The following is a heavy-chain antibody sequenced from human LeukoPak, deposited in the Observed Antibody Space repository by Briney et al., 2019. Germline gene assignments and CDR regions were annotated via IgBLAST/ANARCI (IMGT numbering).Heavy chain of an antibody. J-gene: IGHJ4*02. CDR3: ARIPFGYSSSFFDY. CDR1: GGSFSGNY. V-gene: IGHV4-34*01. Sequence: KPSETLSLTCGVYGGSFSGNYWSWIRQPPGKGLEWIGQINHSGGTNYNPSLKSRVTISVDTSKNQFSLKLNSVTAADTAVYYCARIPFGYSSSFFDYWGQGTLVTVSS. CDR2: INHSGGT. D-gene: IGHD6-13*01.